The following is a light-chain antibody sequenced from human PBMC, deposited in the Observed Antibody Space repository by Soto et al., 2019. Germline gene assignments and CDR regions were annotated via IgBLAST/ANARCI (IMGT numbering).Light chain of an antibody. J-gene: IGKJ5*01. CDR1: QSISFY. CDR2: DAS. V-gene: IGKV3-11*01. CDR3: QQRRNWPT. Sequence: EVVMTQTASTVCASPGGRATLSCRASQSISFYLTWYQHKPGQAPSVLIYDASNRATGIPARFIVTGYGTEFTLPLSSLEPEDFAVDDCQQRRNWPTFCRGTRLEI.